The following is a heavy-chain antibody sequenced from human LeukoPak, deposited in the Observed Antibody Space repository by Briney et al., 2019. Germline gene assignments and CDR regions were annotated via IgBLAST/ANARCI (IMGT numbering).Heavy chain of an antibody. CDR3: ARSIPYGTTWYGRSDY. V-gene: IGHV3-7*03. CDR1: GFTFSSYS. Sequence: GGSLRLSCAASGFTFSSYSMNWVRQAPGKGLEWVANIKPDGTTKFYVDSVKGRFTISRDNALNSLYLQMNSLRAEDTAIYYCARSIPYGTTWYGRSDYWGQGTLVTVSS. CDR2: IKPDGTTK. J-gene: IGHJ4*02. D-gene: IGHD6-13*01.